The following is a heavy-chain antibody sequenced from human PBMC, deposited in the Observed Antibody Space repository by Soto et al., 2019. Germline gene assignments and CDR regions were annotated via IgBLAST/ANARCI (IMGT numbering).Heavy chain of an antibody. V-gene: IGHV4-39*01. CDR1: GDSISSSSYY. J-gene: IGHJ3*02. CDR2: IYYSGST. Sequence: QLQLQESGPGLVKPSETLSLTCTVSGDSISSSSYYWGWIRQPPGKGLEWIGSIYYSGSTYYNPSLKSRVTISVDTSKKQFYQKLSSVTAADTAVYYCARQPKDDFDIWGQGTMVTVYS. CDR3: ARQPKDDFDI.